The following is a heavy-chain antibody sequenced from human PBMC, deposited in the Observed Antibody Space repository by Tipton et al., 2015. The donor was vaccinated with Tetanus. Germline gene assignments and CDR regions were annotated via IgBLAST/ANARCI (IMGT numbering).Heavy chain of an antibody. J-gene: IGHJ4*02. CDR2: IPHSGTT. CDR3: ARDRRDFAYDSRGFSPPQYYFDT. V-gene: IGHV4-30-4*01. Sequence: TLSLTCSVSGGSISSDAHYWSWIRQPPGKGLEWLGHIPHSGTTNYNPSLMSRVTLSLDTARGQFSLKLTSVTAADAAVYFCARDRRDFAYDSRGFSPPQYYFDTWGPALPVTVSS. D-gene: IGHD3-22*01. CDR1: GGSISSDAHY.